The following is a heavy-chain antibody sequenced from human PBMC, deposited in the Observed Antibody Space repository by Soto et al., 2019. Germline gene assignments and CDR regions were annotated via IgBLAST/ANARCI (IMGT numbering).Heavy chain of an antibody. CDR1: GGSISSSIW. CDR2: IYHSGST. D-gene: IGHD3-3*01. Sequence: QVQLQESGPGLVKPSGTLSLTCAVSGGSISSSIWWSWVRQPPGKGLQWIGEIYHSGSTNYNPSLKSRVTISVDKSKNQFSLKLSSVTAADTAVYYCATRLEGGYYYYGMDVWGQGTTVTVSS. V-gene: IGHV4-4*02. J-gene: IGHJ6*02. CDR3: ATRLEGGYYYYGMDV.